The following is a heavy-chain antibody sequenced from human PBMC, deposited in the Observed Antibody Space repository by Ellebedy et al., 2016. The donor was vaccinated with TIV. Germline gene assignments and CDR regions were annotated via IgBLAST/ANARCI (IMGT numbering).Heavy chain of an antibody. V-gene: IGHV3-7*01. CDR1: GFSFRSYW. D-gene: IGHD4-17*01. Sequence: GGSLRLSCAASGFSFRSYWMTWVRQAPGKGLEWVANIRQDGNDKYYVDSVKGRFTISRDNAKNSLYLQMNSLRAEDTAVYYCATDGSYGDHLFPQHAFTTWGQGTMVSVSS. CDR3: ATDGSYGDHLFPQHAFTT. J-gene: IGHJ3*02. CDR2: IRQDGNDK.